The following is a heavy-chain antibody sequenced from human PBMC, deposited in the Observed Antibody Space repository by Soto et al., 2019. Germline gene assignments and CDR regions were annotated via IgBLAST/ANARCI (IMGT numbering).Heavy chain of an antibody. CDR2: ISSSSYI. V-gene: IGHV3-21*01. CDR1: GFTFSSYS. J-gene: IGHJ5*02. Sequence: PGGSLRLSCAASGFTFSSYSMNWVRQAPGKGLEWVSSISSSSYIYYADSVKGRFTISRDNAKNSLYLQMNSLRAEDTAVYYCARDRNNWNYDSDWFDPWGQGTLVTVSS. D-gene: IGHD1-7*01. CDR3: ARDRNNWNYDSDWFDP.